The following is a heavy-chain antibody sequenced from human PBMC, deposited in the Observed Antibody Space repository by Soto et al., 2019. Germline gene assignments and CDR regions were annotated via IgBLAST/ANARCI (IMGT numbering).Heavy chain of an antibody. Sequence: QVQLVQSGAEVKKPGASVKVSCKASDYTFTSYGISWVRQAPGQGLEWMGWISAYNGNTKYAQKFQGRVTMTTDTATSTAYMELRSLRSDDTAVYYFARDLAVALIGYWGQGTLVTVSS. CDR1: DYTFTSYG. V-gene: IGHV1-18*01. CDR3: ARDLAVALIGY. J-gene: IGHJ4*02. D-gene: IGHD6-19*01. CDR2: ISAYNGNT.